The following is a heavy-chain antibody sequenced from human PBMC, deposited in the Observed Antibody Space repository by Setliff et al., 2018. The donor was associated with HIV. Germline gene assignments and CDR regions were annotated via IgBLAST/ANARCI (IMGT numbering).Heavy chain of an antibody. V-gene: IGHV3-11*04. Sequence: GGSLRLSCAASGFTFSDYYMSWIRQAPGKGLEWVSYISYSGSTIYYADSVKGRITISRDNAKNSLYLQMNSLRAEDTAVYYCARDGAYYYDSSGHYRYYFDYWGQGTLVTVSS. D-gene: IGHD3-22*01. CDR3: ARDGAYYYDSSGHYRYYFDY. CDR1: GFTFSDYY. J-gene: IGHJ4*02. CDR2: ISYSGSTI.